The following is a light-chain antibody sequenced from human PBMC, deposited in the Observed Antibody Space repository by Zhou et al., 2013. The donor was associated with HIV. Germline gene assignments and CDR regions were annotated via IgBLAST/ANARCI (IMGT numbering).Light chain of an antibody. Sequence: DIQLTQSPSSLSASVGDRVTITCRSSQTIHTFLNWYQQRPGKAPSLLIFAASRLQNAVPSRFSGSGSGAHFTLTITNLQPDDFATYYCQHYNSHSRAFGPGTRVD. CDR2: AAS. CDR3: QHYNSHSRA. J-gene: IGKJ3*01. CDR1: QTIHTF. V-gene: IGKV1-5*01.